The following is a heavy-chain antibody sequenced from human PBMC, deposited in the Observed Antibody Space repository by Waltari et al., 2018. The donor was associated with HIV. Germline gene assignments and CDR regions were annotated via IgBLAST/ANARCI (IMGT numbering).Heavy chain of an antibody. V-gene: IGHV3-74*01. CDR1: GSTFSRYW. CDR2: INTDGNNK. J-gene: IGHJ4*02. Sequence: EVQLVESGGGSVQPGGSLRLSCTGSGSTFSRYWMHWVRQAPGKGLVWVSRINTDGNNKTYAEAVKGRFNISRDNAKNTLYLQMSSLRVEDTAVYYCTRVAGGTSPYYFDYWGQGTLVTVSS. D-gene: IGHD3-16*01. CDR3: TRVAGGTSPYYFDY.